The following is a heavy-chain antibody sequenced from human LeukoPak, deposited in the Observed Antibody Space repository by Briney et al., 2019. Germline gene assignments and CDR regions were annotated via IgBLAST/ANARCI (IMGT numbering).Heavy chain of an antibody. J-gene: IGHJ2*01. CDR1: VSTFTIYG. Sequence: ASVTVSFTSSVSTFTIYGISWVRQAPGQGLEWMGWISAYNGNTNYAQKLQGRVTMTTDTSTSPAYMELRSLRSDDTAVYYCARDYEGYFDLWGRGTLVTVSS. CDR2: ISAYNGNT. D-gene: IGHD3-3*01. V-gene: IGHV1-18*01. CDR3: ARDYEGYFDL.